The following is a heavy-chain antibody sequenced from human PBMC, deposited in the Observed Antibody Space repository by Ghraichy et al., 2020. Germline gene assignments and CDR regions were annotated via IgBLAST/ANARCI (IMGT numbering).Heavy chain of an antibody. CDR1: GFTFSSYA. V-gene: IGHV3-30-3*01. Sequence: LSLTCAASGFTFSSYAMHWVRQAPGKGLEWVAVISYDGSNKYYADSVKGRFTISRDNSKNTLYLQMNSLRAEDTAVYYCARGERIAIDAFDIWGQGTMVTVSS. CDR2: ISYDGSNK. J-gene: IGHJ3*02. CDR3: ARGERIAIDAFDI. D-gene: IGHD6-13*01.